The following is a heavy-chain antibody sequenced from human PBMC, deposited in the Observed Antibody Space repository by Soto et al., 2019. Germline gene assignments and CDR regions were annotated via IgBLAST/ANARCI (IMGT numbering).Heavy chain of an antibody. CDR3: ARIPYGGKRYYYYGMDV. J-gene: IGHJ6*02. Sequence: SETLSLTCAVSGGSISSSKWWSWVRQPPGKGLEWIGEINHSGSTNYNPSLKSRVTISVDTSKNQFSLKLSSVAAADTAVYYCARIPYGGKRYYYYGMDVWGQGTTVTVSS. CDR1: GGSISSSKW. CDR2: INHSGST. V-gene: IGHV4-4*02. D-gene: IGHD4-17*01.